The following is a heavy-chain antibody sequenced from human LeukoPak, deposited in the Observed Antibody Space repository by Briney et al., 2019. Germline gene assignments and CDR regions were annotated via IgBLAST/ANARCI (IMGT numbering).Heavy chain of an antibody. D-gene: IGHD3-10*01. CDR1: GGSISSAAYY. V-gene: IGHV4-31*03. CDR3: ARAVATYYGSGSYYFDY. J-gene: IGHJ4*02. Sequence: SETLSLTCTVSGGSISSAAYYCTWIRQHPGKGLEWIGYIYYSGRTYYNPSLKSRAAISVDTSENQFSLKLTSLTAADTAVYYCARAVATYYGSGSYYFDYWGQGTLVTVSS. CDR2: IYYSGRT.